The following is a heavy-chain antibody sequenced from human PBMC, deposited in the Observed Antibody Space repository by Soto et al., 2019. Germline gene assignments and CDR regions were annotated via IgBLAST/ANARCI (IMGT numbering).Heavy chain of an antibody. CDR2: INAGNGDT. Sequence: GASVKVSCKASGYTFTTYPMHWVRQAPGQRLEWMGWINAGNGDTKYSQKFQGRVTITRDTSANTAYMELSSLRSEDTAVYYCAREWTHYDSSGPGDYWGQGTLVTVSS. D-gene: IGHD3-22*01. CDR3: AREWTHYDSSGPGDY. CDR1: GYTFTTYP. J-gene: IGHJ4*02. V-gene: IGHV1-3*01.